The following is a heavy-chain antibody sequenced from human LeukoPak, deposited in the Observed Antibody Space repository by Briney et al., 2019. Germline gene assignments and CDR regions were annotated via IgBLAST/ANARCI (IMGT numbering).Heavy chain of an antibody. D-gene: IGHD3-22*01. Sequence: ASVKVSCKASGGTFSSYAISWVRQAPGQGLEWMGGIIPIFGTANYAQKFQGRVTITTDESTSTAYMELSSLRSEDTAVYYCARGWGVDYYDSSGYLFDYWGQGTLVTVSS. J-gene: IGHJ4*02. V-gene: IGHV1-69*05. CDR1: GGTFSSYA. CDR3: ARGWGVDYYDSSGYLFDY. CDR2: IIPIFGTA.